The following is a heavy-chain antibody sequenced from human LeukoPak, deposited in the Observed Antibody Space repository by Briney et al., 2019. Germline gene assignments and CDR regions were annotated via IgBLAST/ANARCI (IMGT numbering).Heavy chain of an antibody. D-gene: IGHD2-8*02. V-gene: IGHV3-23*01. J-gene: IGHJ4*02. CDR3: AKLTTGWFEDF. CDR1: EFTFSSYV. Sequence: PGGSLRLSCAVSEFTFSSYVMSWVRQAPGKGLEWVSAIRASDSNTFYADSVKGRFTISRDSSKNTLYLQMNDLRDEDTAVYYCAKLTTGWFEDFWGQGTLVTVSS. CDR2: IRASDSNT.